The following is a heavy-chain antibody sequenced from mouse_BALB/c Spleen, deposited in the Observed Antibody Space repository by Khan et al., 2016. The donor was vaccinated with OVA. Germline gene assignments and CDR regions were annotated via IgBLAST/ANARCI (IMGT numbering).Heavy chain of an antibody. Sequence: EVELVESGGGLVKPGGSLKFSCAASGFTFSNYAMYWVRQTPEKRLEWVATISSGGSYTYYPDSVKGRFTISRDQAKNTLYPKTSSLRTADTAMYYCARTPVYYVRNYFDYWVQVTTLAVYS. J-gene: IGHJ2*01. CDR1: GFTFSNYA. CDR2: ISSGGSYT. D-gene: IGHD1-1*01. V-gene: IGHV5-9-3*01. CDR3: ARTPVYYVRNYFDY.